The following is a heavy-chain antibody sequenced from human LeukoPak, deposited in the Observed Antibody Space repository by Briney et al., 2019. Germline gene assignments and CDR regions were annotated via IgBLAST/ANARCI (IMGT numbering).Heavy chain of an antibody. CDR3: AKVLLRYCSSTSCYLDY. J-gene: IGHJ4*02. D-gene: IGHD2-2*01. V-gene: IGHV3-21*01. CDR1: GFIFSSYS. CDR2: ISSSSSYI. Sequence: GGSLRLSCAASGFIFSSYSMNWVRQAPGKGLEWVSSISSSSSYIYYADSVKGRFTISRDNAKNSLYLQMNSLRAEDTAVYYCAKVLLRYCSSTSCYLDYWGQGTLVTVSS.